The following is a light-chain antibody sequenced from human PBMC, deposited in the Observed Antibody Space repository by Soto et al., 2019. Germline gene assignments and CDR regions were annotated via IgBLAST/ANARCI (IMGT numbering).Light chain of an antibody. CDR3: QVWNSGSDPGV. Sequence: SYELTQPPSVSVAAGQTARITCGGNNIGSESVHWYQQKPGQTPVLLVYDDSDRPSGIPARFSGSNSGNTATLTISRVESGDEADYYCQVWNSGSDPGVVGTATKVT. CDR1: NIGSES. V-gene: IGLV3-21*02. CDR2: DDS. J-gene: IGLJ1*01.